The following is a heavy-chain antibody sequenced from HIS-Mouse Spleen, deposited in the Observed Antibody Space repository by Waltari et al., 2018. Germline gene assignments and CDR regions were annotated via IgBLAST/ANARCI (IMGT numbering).Heavy chain of an antibody. D-gene: IGHD6-13*01. Sequence: QLQLQESGPGLVKPSETLSLPCTVPGVSISRSSYYWGWIRQPPGKGLEWIGSIYYSGSTYYNPSLKSRVTISVDTSKNQFSLKLSSVTAADTAVYYCAREIPYSSSWYDWYFDLWGRGTLVTVSS. J-gene: IGHJ2*01. CDR1: GVSISRSSYY. CDR2: IYYSGST. V-gene: IGHV4-39*07. CDR3: AREIPYSSSWYDWYFDL.